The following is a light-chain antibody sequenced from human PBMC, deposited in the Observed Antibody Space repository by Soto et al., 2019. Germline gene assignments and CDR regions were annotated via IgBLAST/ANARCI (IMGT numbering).Light chain of an antibody. V-gene: IGLV2-14*03. CDR3: LSYTSGKTYV. Sequence: QSVLTQPASVSGCPGQSIAISCAGTSSDIGADNYVSWYQQHPGKAPKLMIYDVSDRPSGVSNRFSGSKSGNTASLTISGLQAEDEADYYCLSYTSGKTYVFGTGTKLTVL. J-gene: IGLJ1*01. CDR2: DVS. CDR1: SSDIGADNY.